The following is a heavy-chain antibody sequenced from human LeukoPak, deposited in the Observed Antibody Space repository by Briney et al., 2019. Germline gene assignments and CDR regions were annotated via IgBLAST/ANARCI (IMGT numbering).Heavy chain of an antibody. CDR3: ARDESTSILWW. Sequence: ASVKVSCKASGYTFINYYTHWVRQAPGQGLEWMGIINPSGGSTSYAQKFQGRVTMTRDTSTSTVYMELSSLRSEDTAVYYCARDESTSILWWWGQGTLVTVSS. V-gene: IGHV1-46*01. D-gene: IGHD2-21*01. CDR2: INPSGGST. J-gene: IGHJ1*01. CDR1: GYTFINYY.